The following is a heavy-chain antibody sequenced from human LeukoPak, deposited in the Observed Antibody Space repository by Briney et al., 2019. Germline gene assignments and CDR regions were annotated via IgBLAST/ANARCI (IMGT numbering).Heavy chain of an antibody. Sequence: ASVKVSCKASGYTFTSYGISWVRQAPGQGLEWMGWIRAYNGNTNYAQKLQGRVTMTTDTSTSTAYMELRSLRSDDTAVYYCARHPSNYYDSSGYFGCFDPWGQGTLVTVSS. V-gene: IGHV1-18*01. J-gene: IGHJ5*02. CDR2: IRAYNGNT. CDR1: GYTFTSYG. D-gene: IGHD3-22*01. CDR3: ARHPSNYYDSSGYFGCFDP.